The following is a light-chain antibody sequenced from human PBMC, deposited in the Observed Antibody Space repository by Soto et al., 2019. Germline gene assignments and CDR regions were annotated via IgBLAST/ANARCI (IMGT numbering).Light chain of an antibody. CDR1: QSLVHRDGVAY. V-gene: IGKV2-30*02. J-gene: IGKJ5*01. Sequence: DVVMTQSPVSLPVTLGQPASISCRSNQSLVHRDGVAYFSWFQQRPGRSPRRLFYKVSTRDSGVPARFSGSGSGTDFALKISRVEAEDVGVYYCMQGTHWPITFGQGTRLESK. CDR3: MQGTHWPIT. CDR2: KVS.